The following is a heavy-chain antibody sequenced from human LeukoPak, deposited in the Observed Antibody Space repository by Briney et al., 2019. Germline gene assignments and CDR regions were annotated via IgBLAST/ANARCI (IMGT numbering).Heavy chain of an antibody. J-gene: IGHJ4*02. CDR3: AKDSVAGDDYYDSSGYHYYFDY. D-gene: IGHD3-22*01. Sequence: PGRSLRLSCAASGFTFSSYGMHWVRQAPGKGLEWVAVIWYDGSNKYYADSVEGRFTISRDNSKNTLYLQMNSLRAEDTAVYYCAKDSVAGDDYYDSSGYHYYFDYWGQGTLVTVSS. CDR2: IWYDGSNK. CDR1: GFTFSSYG. V-gene: IGHV3-33*06.